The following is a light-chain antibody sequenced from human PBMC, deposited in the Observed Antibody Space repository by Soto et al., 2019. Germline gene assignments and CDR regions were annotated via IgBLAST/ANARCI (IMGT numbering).Light chain of an antibody. J-gene: IGKJ4*01. CDR2: SAS. V-gene: IGKV1-12*01. CDR3: QQSNSFPLT. Sequence: DIQMTPSPSSVSASVGDRVTITCRASQGISSRLAWYQQKPGKAPNLLIYSASSLQSGVPSRFSGSGSETDFTLTIGSLQPEDFATYYCQQSNSFPLTFGGGTKVEIK. CDR1: QGISSR.